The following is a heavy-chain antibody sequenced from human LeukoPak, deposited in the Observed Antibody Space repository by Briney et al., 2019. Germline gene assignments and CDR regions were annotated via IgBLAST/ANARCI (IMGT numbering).Heavy chain of an antibody. CDR2: IKRDGSQT. V-gene: IGHV3-7*01. Sequence: GGSLRPSCVASGLTFSNYWMTWVRQAPGKGLEWVANIKRDGSQTFSVDSVKGRFTISRDNAKNSLYLQMNSLRTEDTAVYYCAAGPTAYGSAFDIWGQGTMGTVSS. J-gene: IGHJ3*02. CDR3: AAGPTAYGSAFDI. CDR1: GLTFSNYW. D-gene: IGHD2-2*01.